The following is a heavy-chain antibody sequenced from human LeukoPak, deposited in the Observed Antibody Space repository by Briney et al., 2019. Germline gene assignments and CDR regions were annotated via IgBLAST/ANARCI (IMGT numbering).Heavy chain of an antibody. V-gene: IGHV3-23*01. CDR2: ISGSGGST. CDR3: AKETQLTVSALFDY. D-gene: IGHD2-2*01. CDR1: GFTFNNYA. Sequence: GGSLRLSCAASGFTFNNYAMSWVRQAPGKGLEWVSAISGSGGSTFYADSVRGRFTIPRDSSKNTLFLQANSLRAEDAAVYYCAKETQLTVSALFDYWGQGTLVTVSS. J-gene: IGHJ4*02.